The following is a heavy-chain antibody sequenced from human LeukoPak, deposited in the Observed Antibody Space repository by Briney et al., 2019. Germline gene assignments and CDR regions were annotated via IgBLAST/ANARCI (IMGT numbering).Heavy chain of an antibody. CDR2: IYYSGRT. D-gene: IGHD6-19*01. Sequence: SETLSLTCTVSGGSISSSIYYWGWVRQPPGKGLEWLGSIYYSGRTDYNPSLKSRVTISVDTSKNQFALKVTAVAAADTAVYYCARHVGSGWWYLDYWGQGTVVTVSS. CDR1: GGSISSSIYY. CDR3: ARHVGSGWWYLDY. V-gene: IGHV4-39*01. J-gene: IGHJ4*02.